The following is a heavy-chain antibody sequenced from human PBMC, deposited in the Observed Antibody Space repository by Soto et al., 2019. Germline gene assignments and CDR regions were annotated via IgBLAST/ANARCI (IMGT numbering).Heavy chain of an antibody. CDR2: IMPIFGTP. CDR3: ARVHSSGIFYFVDP. D-gene: IGHD3-10*01. J-gene: IGHJ5*02. Sequence: SGKVCFKASGGPFDSYVISWLRQAPGQGLEWMGGIMPIFGTPNYAQKFRGRVTISAYESTSTAYLELSSLTSDDTAVYYCARVHSSGIFYFVDPWGQGTLVTVSS. V-gene: IGHV1-69*13. CDR1: GGPFDSYV.